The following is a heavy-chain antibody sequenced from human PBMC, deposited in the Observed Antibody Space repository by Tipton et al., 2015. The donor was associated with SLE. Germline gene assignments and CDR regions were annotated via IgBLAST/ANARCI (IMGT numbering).Heavy chain of an antibody. CDR3: AREPVYYYYYMDV. CDR2: IYYSGST. Sequence: TLSLTCTVSGGSISSGGYYWSWIRQPPGKGLEWIGYIYYSGSTNYNPSLKSRVTISVDTSKNQFSLKLSSVTAADTAVYYCAREPVYYYYYMDVWGKGTTVTVSS. V-gene: IGHV4-61*08. J-gene: IGHJ6*03. CDR1: GGSISSGGYY.